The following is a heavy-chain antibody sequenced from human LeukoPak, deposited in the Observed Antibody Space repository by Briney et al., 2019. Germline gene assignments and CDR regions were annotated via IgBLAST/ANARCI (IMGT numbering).Heavy chain of an antibody. J-gene: IGHJ4*02. CDR1: GFTFSSYW. CDR2: INSDGGST. D-gene: IGHD3-10*01. V-gene: IGHV3-74*01. CDR3: ARDLGGTSWIGGFDH. Sequence: GGSLRLSCAASGFTFSSYWIHWVRQAPGKGLVWVSRINSDGGSTNYADSVKGRFTISRDNAKNTLYLQMNSLRAEDTALYYCARDLGGTSWIGGFDHWGQGTLVTVSS.